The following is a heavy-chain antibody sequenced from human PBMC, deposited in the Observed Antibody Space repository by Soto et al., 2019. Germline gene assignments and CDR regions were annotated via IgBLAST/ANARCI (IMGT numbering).Heavy chain of an antibody. CDR2: AAYSGST. CDR3: ARADRQYSSVSTYYIFDY. Sequence: SETLSLTCIVSGASVSSNSYYWTWLRQPPRKGLEWIGSAAYSGSTKYTPSLKSRATLSVDTSNNQFSLRVSPVTAADTALCSCARADRQYSSVSTYYIFDYCDQRTQFTVSS. J-gene: IGHJ4*01. D-gene: IGHD2-15*01. V-gene: IGHV4-61*01. CDR1: GASVSSNSYY.